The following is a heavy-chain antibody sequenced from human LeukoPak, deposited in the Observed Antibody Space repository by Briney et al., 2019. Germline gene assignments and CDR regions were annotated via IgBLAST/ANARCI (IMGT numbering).Heavy chain of an antibody. V-gene: IGHV1-2*02. CDR3: ATVYVSGIYNY. D-gene: IGHD3-10*01. J-gene: IGHJ4*02. CDR1: GYTFTGYY. Sequence: GASVKVSCKASGYTFTGYYMHWVRQAPGQGLEWMGWISPNSGVTNYAQKFQGRVTMTRDTSISTAHMELSRLTSDDTAVYYCATVYVSGIYNYWGQGTLVTVSS. CDR2: ISPNSGVT.